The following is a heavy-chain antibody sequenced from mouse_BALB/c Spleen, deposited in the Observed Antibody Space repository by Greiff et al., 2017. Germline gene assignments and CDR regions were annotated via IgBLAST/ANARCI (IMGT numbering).Heavy chain of an antibody. J-gene: IGHJ2*01. Sequence: EVQLQQSGAELVRSGASVKLSCTASGFNIKDYYMHWVKQRPEQGLEWIGWIDPENGDTEYAPKFQGKASITADTSSNTAYLQLSSLTSEDTAVYYCARAYYRYDGGRYWGQGTTLTVSS. D-gene: IGHD2-14*01. CDR3: ARAYYRYDGGRY. CDR1: GFNIKDYY. V-gene: IGHV14-4*02. CDR2: IDPENGDT.